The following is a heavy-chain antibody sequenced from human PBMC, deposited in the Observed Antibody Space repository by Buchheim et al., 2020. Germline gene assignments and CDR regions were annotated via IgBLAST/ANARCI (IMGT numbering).Heavy chain of an antibody. J-gene: IGHJ4*02. D-gene: IGHD3-3*01. CDR3: VSSHYDFWSPYYFDC. CDR2: IYYSGTT. Sequence: QLQLQESGPGLVKPSETLSLTCTVSGGSISSSSYYWGWIRQPPGKGLEWIGSIYYSGTTYYNPSLKSRVSKSIDTSKNQFSLKLSSATAADTAVYYCVSSHYDFWSPYYFDCWGQGTL. V-gene: IGHV4-39*01. CDR1: GGSISSSSYY.